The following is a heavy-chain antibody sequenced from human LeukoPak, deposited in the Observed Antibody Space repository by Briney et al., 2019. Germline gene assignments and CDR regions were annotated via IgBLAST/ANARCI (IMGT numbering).Heavy chain of an antibody. J-gene: IGHJ4*02. CDR3: ARGAEYYAIWRGYAGYSDY. D-gene: IGHD3-3*01. CDR2: IYASGST. Sequence: SETLSLTCIVSGGSISSSSYSWDWIRQPPGKGLEWIGLIYASGSTNYNPSLKSRVTMAVDTSKNQFSLKLTSVTAADTAVYFCARGAEYYAIWRGYAGYSDYWGQGISVTVSS. CDR1: GGSISSSSYS. V-gene: IGHV4-61*05.